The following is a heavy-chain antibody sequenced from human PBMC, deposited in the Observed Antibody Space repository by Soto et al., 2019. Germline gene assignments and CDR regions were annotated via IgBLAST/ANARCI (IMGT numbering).Heavy chain of an antibody. CDR1: GGTFSSYA. CDR2: IIPIFGTA. D-gene: IGHD2-2*01. Sequence: QVQLVQSGAEVKKPGSSVKVSCKASGGTFSSYAISWVRQAPGQGLEWMGGIIPIFGTANYAQKFQGRVTITADESTSTAYMELSSLRSEDTAVYYCARDQGIVVVPAASSDYYYYGMDVWGQGTMVTVSS. CDR3: ARDQGIVVVPAASSDYYYYGMDV. J-gene: IGHJ6*02. V-gene: IGHV1-69*01.